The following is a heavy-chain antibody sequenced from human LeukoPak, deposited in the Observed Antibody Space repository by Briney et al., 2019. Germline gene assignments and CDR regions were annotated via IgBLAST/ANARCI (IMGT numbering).Heavy chain of an antibody. CDR3: ARGGGSGRGYFVY. Sequence: SETLSLTCAVSGGSISSGGYSWSWIRQPPGKGLEWIGYIYHSGSTYYNPSLKSRVTISVDRSKNQFSLKLSSVTAADTAVYYCARGGGSGRGYFVYWGQGTLVTVSS. J-gene: IGHJ4*02. CDR2: IYHSGST. CDR1: GGSISSGGYS. V-gene: IGHV4-30-2*01. D-gene: IGHD3-10*01.